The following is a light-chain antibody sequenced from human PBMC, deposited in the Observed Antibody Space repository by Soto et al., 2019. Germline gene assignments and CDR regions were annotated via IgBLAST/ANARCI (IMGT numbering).Light chain of an antibody. CDR2: LGS. J-gene: IGKJ3*01. CDR1: QSLLHSNGYYY. V-gene: IGKV2-28*01. Sequence: DIVMTQSPLSLPVTPGEPASISCRSSQSLLHSNGYYYLDWYLQKPGQSPQLLIYLGSNRASGVTDRFSGSGSGTDFTLKISRVEAEDVGVYYCMQALQTPLTFGTGTKVDIK. CDR3: MQALQTPLT.